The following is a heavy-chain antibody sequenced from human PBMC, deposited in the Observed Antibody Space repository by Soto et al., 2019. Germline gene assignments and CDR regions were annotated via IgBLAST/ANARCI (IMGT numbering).Heavy chain of an antibody. D-gene: IGHD6-25*01. J-gene: IGHJ4*02. Sequence: SVKVSRKGCGGTFSSYAITWLRQAPGQGLEWMGGIIAIIGTTTYAQKFQGRITITADESTSTAYMELSSLRSDETAVYYCARPRKVAATKGYDYWGQGTLVTVSS. CDR3: ARPRKVAATKGYDY. CDR1: GGTFSSYA. V-gene: IGHV1-69*13. CDR2: IIAIIGTT.